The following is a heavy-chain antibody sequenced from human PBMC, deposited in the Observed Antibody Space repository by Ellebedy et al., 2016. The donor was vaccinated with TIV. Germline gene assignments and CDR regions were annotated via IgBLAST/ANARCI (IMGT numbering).Heavy chain of an antibody. D-gene: IGHD3-3*01. CDR1: GGSISSGDNY. V-gene: IGHV4-30-4*01. Sequence: MPSETLSLTCSVSGGSISSGDNYWSWIRQPPGKGLEWIGYIYHNGNTYYNPSLKSRISMSVDTSDNQFSLKVHSVTAADTAVYFCARGLTIVGVIYLDSWGQGTLVTVSS. J-gene: IGHJ4*02. CDR2: IYHNGNT. CDR3: ARGLTIVGVIYLDS.